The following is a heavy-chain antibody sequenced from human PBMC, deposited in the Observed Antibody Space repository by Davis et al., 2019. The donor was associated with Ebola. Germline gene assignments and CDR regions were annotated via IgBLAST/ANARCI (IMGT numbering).Heavy chain of an antibody. CDR1: GGSISSSSYY. D-gene: IGHD3-10*01. CDR2: RYYSGST. J-gene: IGHJ4*02. Sequence: SETLSLTCTVSGGSISSSSYYWGWIRRPQGKGLEWIGSRYYSGSTYYNPSLKSRVTISVDTSKNQFSLKLSSVTAADTAVYYCARDRSPPSGPFDFWGQGTLVTVSS. V-gene: IGHV4-39*07. CDR3: ARDRSPPSGPFDF.